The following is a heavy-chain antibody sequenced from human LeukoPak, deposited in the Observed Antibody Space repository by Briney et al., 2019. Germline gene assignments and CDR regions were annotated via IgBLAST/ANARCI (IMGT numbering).Heavy chain of an antibody. Sequence: SETLSLTCTVSGGSISSYYWSWIRQPPGKGLEWIGHIYYSGSTNYNPSLKSRVSISVDTSKNQFSLKLSSVTAADTAVYHCARGGDPVFDYWGQGTLVTVSS. CDR1: GGSISSYY. D-gene: IGHD4-17*01. V-gene: IGHV4-59*01. CDR3: ARGGDPVFDY. CDR2: IYYSGST. J-gene: IGHJ4*02.